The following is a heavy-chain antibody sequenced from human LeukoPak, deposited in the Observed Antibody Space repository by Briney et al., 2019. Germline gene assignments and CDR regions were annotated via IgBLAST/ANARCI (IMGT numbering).Heavy chain of an antibody. D-gene: IGHD2-2*01. V-gene: IGHV1-24*01. J-gene: IGHJ5*02. Sequence: ASVKVSCKVSGYTLTELSMHWVRQAPGKGLEWMGGFDPEDGETIYAQKFQGRVTMTEDTSTDTAYMELSSLRSEDTAVYYCAMHQYQLLQHHTWGQGTLVTVSS. CDR3: AMHQYQLLQHHT. CDR2: FDPEDGET. CDR1: GYTLTELS.